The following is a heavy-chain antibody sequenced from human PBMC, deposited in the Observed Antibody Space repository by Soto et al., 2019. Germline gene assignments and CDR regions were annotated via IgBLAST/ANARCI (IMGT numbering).Heavy chain of an antibody. D-gene: IGHD2-15*01. CDR1: GGSFSGYY. V-gene: IGHV4-34*01. Sequence: QVQLQQWGAGLLKPSETLSLTCAVYGGSFSGYYWSWIRQPPGKGLEWIGEINHSGSTNYNPSLKSRVTISVDTSKNPCALKLCSVTAADTAVYYCARGYDVVVVAASGWFDPWGQGTLVTVAS. CDR2: INHSGST. J-gene: IGHJ5*02. CDR3: ARGYDVVVVAASGWFDP.